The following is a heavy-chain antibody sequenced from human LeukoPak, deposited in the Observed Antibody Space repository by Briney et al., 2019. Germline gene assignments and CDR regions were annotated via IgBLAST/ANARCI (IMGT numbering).Heavy chain of an antibody. V-gene: IGHV3-64D*09. CDR1: GFTFSNHA. CDR2: ISSNGGTT. J-gene: IGHJ4*02. D-gene: IGHD3-22*01. Sequence: PGGSLRLSCSASGFTFSNHAMHWVRQAPGKGLEFVAAISSNGGTTYHADSVEGRFAVSRDNSKNTLFLQMTFLRIDDTAVYYCVRDPAAYYYDSTFDYWGQGTLVTVSA. CDR3: VRDPAAYYYDSTFDY.